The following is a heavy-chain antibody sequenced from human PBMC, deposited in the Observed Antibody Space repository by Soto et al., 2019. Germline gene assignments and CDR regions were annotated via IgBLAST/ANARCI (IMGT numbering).Heavy chain of an antibody. Sequence: PSRTLSLSCALSGDSVSSNSAAWNWIRQSPSRGLEWLGRTYYRSKWYNDDAVSVKSRITINPDTSKNQFSLQLNSVTPEDTAVYYCAARITIFGVVIEAFDIWGQGTMVTVSS. CDR2: TYYRSKWYN. CDR1: GDSVSSNSAA. CDR3: AARITIFGVVIEAFDI. J-gene: IGHJ3*02. D-gene: IGHD3-3*01. V-gene: IGHV6-1*01.